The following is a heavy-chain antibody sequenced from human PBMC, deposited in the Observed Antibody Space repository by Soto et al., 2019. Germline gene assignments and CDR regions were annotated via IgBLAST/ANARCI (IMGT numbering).Heavy chain of an antibody. D-gene: IGHD3-16*01. CDR2: INGGGNT. J-gene: IGHJ5*01. Sequence: PGGSLRLSCAATGYTVSSTFMSWVRRAPGKGLDWVSVINGGGNTYYSDSVKDRFIISRDNSKNTVYLQLNSLRAEDTAVYYCAGGRFDFWGQGILVTVSS. CDR3: AGGRFDF. V-gene: IGHV3-66*01. CDR1: GYTVSSTF.